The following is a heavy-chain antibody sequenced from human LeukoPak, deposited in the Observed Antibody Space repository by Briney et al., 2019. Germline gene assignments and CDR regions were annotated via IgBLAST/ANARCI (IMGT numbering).Heavy chain of an antibody. Sequence: SETLSLTCAVYGGSLSGYYWSWIRQPPGKGLEWIGEINHSGSTNYNPSLKSRVTISVDTSKNQFSLKLSSVTAADTAVYYCARKREWLRFHWFDPWGQGTLVTVSS. CDR3: ARKREWLRFHWFDP. D-gene: IGHD5-12*01. J-gene: IGHJ5*02. V-gene: IGHV4-34*01. CDR1: GGSLSGYY. CDR2: INHSGST.